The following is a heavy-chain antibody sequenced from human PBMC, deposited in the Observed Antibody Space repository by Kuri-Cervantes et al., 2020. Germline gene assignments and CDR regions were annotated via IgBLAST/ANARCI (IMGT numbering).Heavy chain of an antibody. J-gene: IGHJ4*02. D-gene: IGHD3-10*01. CDR3: ARGSFGEFDY. V-gene: IGHV3-21*01. Sequence: GGSLRLSCAASGFTFSSYSMNWVRQAPGKGLEWVSSISSNSSYIYYADSVKGRFTISRDNAKNSLYLQMNSLRAEDTAVYYCARGSFGEFDYWGQGTLVTVSS. CDR1: GFTFSSYS. CDR2: ISSNSSYI.